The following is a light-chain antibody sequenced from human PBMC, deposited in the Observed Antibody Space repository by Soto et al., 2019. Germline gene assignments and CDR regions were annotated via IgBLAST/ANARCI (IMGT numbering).Light chain of an antibody. V-gene: IGLV2-8*01. J-gene: IGLJ2*01. CDR3: SSYADSIVL. CDR2: EVS. CDR1: SSDVGGYNY. Sequence: QSALTQPPSASGSLGQSVTISCTGTSSDVGGYNYVSWYQQHPGKAPKLMISEVSKRPSGVPDRFSGSKSGNTASLTVSGLQAEDEADYYCSSYADSIVLFGGGTQLTVL.